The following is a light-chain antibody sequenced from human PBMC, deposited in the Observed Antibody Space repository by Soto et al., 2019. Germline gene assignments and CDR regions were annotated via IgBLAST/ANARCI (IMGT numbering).Light chain of an antibody. J-gene: IGKJ1*01. CDR1: QSVSSY. V-gene: IGKV3-11*01. Sequence: IMLTQSAATLSLSPGERATHSCRASQSVSSYLAWYQQKPGQAPRLLIYDASNRATGIPARFSGSGSGTDFTLTISSLEPEDFAVYYCQQRSNWPWTFGQGTKVDIK. CDR2: DAS. CDR3: QQRSNWPWT.